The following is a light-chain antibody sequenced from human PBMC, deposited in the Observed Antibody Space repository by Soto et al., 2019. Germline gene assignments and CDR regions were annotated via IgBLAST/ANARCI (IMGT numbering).Light chain of an antibody. CDR2: GNT. Sequence: QSALTQPPSVSGAPGQRVTISCTGSSSNIGAGYDVHWYLQLPGTAPKLLIYGNTNRPSGVPDRFSGSKSGSSASLAITGLQAEYEADYYCQSHDSSLHASVFGTGTQLTVL. CDR1: SSNIGAGYD. CDR3: QSHDSSLHASV. J-gene: IGLJ1*01. V-gene: IGLV1-40*01.